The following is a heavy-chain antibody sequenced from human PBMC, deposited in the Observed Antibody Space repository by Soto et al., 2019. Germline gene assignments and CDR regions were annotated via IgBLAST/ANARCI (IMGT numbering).Heavy chain of an antibody. Sequence: GGSLRLSCAASGVTFSSYGMHWVRQAPGKGLEWVAVISYDGSNKYYADSVKGRFTISRDNSKNTLYLQMNSLRAEDTAVYYCASISLYPYWGQGTMVTVS. V-gene: IGHV3-30*19. CDR1: GVTFSSYG. J-gene: IGHJ3*01. D-gene: IGHD3-16*02. CDR3: ASISLYPY. CDR2: ISYDGSNK.